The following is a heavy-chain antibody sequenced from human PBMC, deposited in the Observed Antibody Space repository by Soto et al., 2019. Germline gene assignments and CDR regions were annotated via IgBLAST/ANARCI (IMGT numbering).Heavy chain of an antibody. CDR1: GFTFSSYW. CDR2: INSDGSST. CDR3: ARDKAIRGYYYGMDV. J-gene: IGHJ6*02. V-gene: IGHV3-74*01. D-gene: IGHD3-3*01. Sequence: GGSLRLSCAASGFTFSSYWMHWVRQAPGKGLVWVSRINSDGSSTSYADSVKGRFTISRDNAKNTLYLQMNSLRAEDTAVYYCARDKAIRGYYYGMDVWGQGTTVTVSS.